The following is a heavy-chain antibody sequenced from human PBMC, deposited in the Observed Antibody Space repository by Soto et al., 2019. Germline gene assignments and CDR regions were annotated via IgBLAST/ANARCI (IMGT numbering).Heavy chain of an antibody. J-gene: IGHJ6*02. CDR1: GYTFTGYY. CDR3: AKGGAIVAAGARVYLYNAMDV. Sequence: ASVKVSCKASGYTFTGYYVHWVRQAPGQGLEWMGWINPNSGDTYLAQRFQGRVTMNRDTSIGTAYMELRGLTSDDTAEYYCAKGGAIVAAGARVYLYNAMDVWGQGTTVTVSS. V-gene: IGHV1-2*02. D-gene: IGHD1-26*01. CDR2: INPNSGDT.